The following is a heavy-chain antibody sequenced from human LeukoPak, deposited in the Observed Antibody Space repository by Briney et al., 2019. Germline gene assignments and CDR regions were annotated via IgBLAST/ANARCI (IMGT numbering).Heavy chain of an antibody. CDR1: GGSISSYY. CDR3: AREPLDGPGRRQVFDY. D-gene: IGHD2-8*02. Sequence: PSETLSLTCTVSGGSISSYYWSWIRQPPGKGLEWLGYIYYSGSTNYNPSLKSRVTISVDTSKNQFSLKLSSVTAADTAVYYCAREPLDGPGRRQVFDYWGQGTLVTVSS. V-gene: IGHV4-59*01. J-gene: IGHJ4*02. CDR2: IYYSGST.